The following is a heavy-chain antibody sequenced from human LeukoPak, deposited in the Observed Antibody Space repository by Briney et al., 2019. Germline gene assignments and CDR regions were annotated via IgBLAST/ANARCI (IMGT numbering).Heavy chain of an antibody. CDR3: ARHFVVEAYYYYMDV. J-gene: IGHJ6*03. CDR2: IYPGDSDT. Sequence: PRGSLEISCQGSGSSFTSYWIGWVRQLPGKGLEWMGIIYPGDSDTRYSPSLQGQVTISADKSIITAYLQWSSLKASDTAMYYCARHFVVEAYYYYMDVWGKGTTVTVSS. CDR1: GSSFTSYW. V-gene: IGHV5-51*01. D-gene: IGHD5-24*01.